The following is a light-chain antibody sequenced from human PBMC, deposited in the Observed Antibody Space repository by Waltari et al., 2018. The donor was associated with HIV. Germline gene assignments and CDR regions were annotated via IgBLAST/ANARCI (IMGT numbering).Light chain of an antibody. CDR2: HAS. CDR3: QQYGSSPIT. CDR1: QSVGVNY. V-gene: IGKV3-20*01. Sequence: EIVLTQSPDTLSLSPGARATLSCRASQSVGVNYLAWYQQKPGQAPSLLIYHASSRATGIPDRFSGSGSATDFTLTISRLEPEDFAVYYCQQYGSSPITFGQGTRLEI. J-gene: IGKJ5*01.